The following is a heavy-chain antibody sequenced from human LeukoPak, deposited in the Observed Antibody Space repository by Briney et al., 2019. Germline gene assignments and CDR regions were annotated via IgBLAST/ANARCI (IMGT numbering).Heavy chain of an antibody. D-gene: IGHD4-23*01. J-gene: IGHJ6*02. CDR3: ARGRRWSYYYYYGMDV. CDR1: GYTLTSYD. CDR2: MNPNSGNT. Sequence: GASVKVSCKASGYTLTSYDINWVRQATGQGLEWMGWMNPNSGNTGYAQKFQGRVTMTRNTSISTAYMELSSLRSEDTAVYYCARGRRWSYYYYYGMDVWGQGTTVTVSS. V-gene: IGHV1-8*01.